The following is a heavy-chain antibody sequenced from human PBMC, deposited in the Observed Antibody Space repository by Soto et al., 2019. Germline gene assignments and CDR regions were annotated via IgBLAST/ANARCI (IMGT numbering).Heavy chain of an antibody. CDR1: GDSISSTTYY. CDR2: IYVSGAT. Sequence: QLQLQESGPGLVKPSETLSLTCTVSGDSISSTTYYWGWIRQPPGKGLEWIGSIYVSGATYYNPSLKSRVAISIDMSKNQFSLNVSSVTAADTAVYYCARHAGRTFGVVLNQFDHWGQGTLVTASS. J-gene: IGHJ4*02. V-gene: IGHV4-39*01. CDR3: ARHAGRTFGVVLNQFDH. D-gene: IGHD3-3*01.